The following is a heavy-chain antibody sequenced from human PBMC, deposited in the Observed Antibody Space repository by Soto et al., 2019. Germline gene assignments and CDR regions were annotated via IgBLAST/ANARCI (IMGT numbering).Heavy chain of an antibody. J-gene: IGHJ6*02. CDR3: AKVPTARNYYGPAQGMDV. CDR2: ISGSGGST. D-gene: IGHD3-10*01. CDR1: GFTFSSYA. Sequence: ESGGGLVQPGGSLRLSCAASGFTFSSYAMSWVRQAPGKGLEWVSAISGSGGSTYYADSVKGRFTISRDNSKNTLYLQMNSLRAEDTAVYYCAKVPTARNYYGPAQGMDVWGQGTTVTVSS. V-gene: IGHV3-23*01.